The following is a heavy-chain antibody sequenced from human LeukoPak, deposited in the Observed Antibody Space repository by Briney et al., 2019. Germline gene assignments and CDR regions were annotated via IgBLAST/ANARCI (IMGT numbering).Heavy chain of an antibody. J-gene: IGHJ4*02. CDR2: IIPIFGTA. Sequence: SVKVSCKASGGTFSSYAISWVRQAPGQGLEWMGGIIPIFGTANYAQKFQGRVTITADESTSTAYMELSSLRSEDTAVYYCARDRGLRFGSVAFDYWGQGTLVTVSS. CDR1: GGTFSSYA. V-gene: IGHV1-69*13. D-gene: IGHD5-12*01. CDR3: ARDRGLRFGSVAFDY.